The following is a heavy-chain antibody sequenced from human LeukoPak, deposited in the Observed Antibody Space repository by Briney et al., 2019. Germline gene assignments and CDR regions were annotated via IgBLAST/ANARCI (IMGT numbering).Heavy chain of an antibody. D-gene: IGHD3-9*01. CDR3: ARFKTGFCQF. CDR1: VVNFSSCA. CDR2: IIPILGIA. J-gene: IGHJ4*02. Sequence: GSSVKVSFNSSVVNFSSCAISWVRQAPGQGLEWMGRIIPILGIANYAQKFQGRVTITADKSTSTAYMELSSLRSEDTAVYYCARFKTGFCQFWGQGTLVTVSS. V-gene: IGHV1-69*04.